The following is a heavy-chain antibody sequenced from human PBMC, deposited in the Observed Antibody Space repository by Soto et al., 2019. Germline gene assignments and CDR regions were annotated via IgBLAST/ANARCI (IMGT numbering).Heavy chain of an antibody. CDR3: ARKSRRGSSPYLFDF. D-gene: IGHD3-10*01. V-gene: IGHV4-4*02. CDR1: GDSINKINW. CDR2: IFHSGST. Sequence: SETLSLTCSVYGDSINKINWWNWVRQPPGKGLEWIGEIFHSGSTNYNPSLKSRVTMSVDTSKNQFSLRLTSVTAADAAVYYCARKSRRGSSPYLFDFWGQGTLVTVSS. J-gene: IGHJ4*02.